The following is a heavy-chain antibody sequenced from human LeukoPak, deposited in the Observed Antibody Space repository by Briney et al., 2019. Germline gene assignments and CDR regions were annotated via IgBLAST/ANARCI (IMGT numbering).Heavy chain of an antibody. D-gene: IGHD2-15*01. J-gene: IGHJ4*02. CDR3: VSQEVVPH. CDR1: GFNFINYW. V-gene: IGHV3-7*01. CDR2: VKEDGTTK. Sequence: GGSLRLSCAASGFNFINYWMSWVRQAPGMGLEWVANVKEDGTTKQYVDSAKGRFTISRDNAKNSLYLQMDSLRAEDTAVYYCVSQEVVPHWGQGTLVSVSS.